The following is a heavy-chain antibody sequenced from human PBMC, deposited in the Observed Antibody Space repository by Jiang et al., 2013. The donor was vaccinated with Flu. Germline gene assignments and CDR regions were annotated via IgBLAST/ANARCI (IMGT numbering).Heavy chain of an antibody. D-gene: IGHD4-17*01. CDR1: GGSISSGGYY. CDR2: IYYSGST. CDR3: ARYTTVNWFDP. V-gene: IGHV4-31*03. J-gene: IGHJ5*02. Sequence: TCPGLVKPSQTLSLTCTVSGGSISSGGYYWSWIRQHPGKGLEWIGYIYYSGSTYYNPSLKSRVTISVDTSKNQFSLKLSSVTAADTAVYYCARYTTVNWFDPWGQGTLVTVSS.